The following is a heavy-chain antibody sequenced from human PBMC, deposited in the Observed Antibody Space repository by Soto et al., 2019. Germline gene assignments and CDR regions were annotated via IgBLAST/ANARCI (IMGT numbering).Heavy chain of an antibody. D-gene: IGHD3-22*01. V-gene: IGHV3-23*01. CDR2: IGGRATSA. J-gene: IGHJ4*02. CDR3: AKSRYSDSSGDFYDF. Sequence: EVQLLESGGGLVQPGGSLRLSCAASGFTFSNYAMSWVRQAPEKGLEWVSGIGGRATSAYYADSVKGRFAISRDNSYNTLFLQLNSLRAEDTAVYYCAKSRYSDSSGDFYDFWGQGTLVSVSS. CDR1: GFTFSNYA.